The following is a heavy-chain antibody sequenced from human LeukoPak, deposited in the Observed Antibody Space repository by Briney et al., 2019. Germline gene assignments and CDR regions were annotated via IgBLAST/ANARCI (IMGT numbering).Heavy chain of an antibody. CDR3: AGGSGWIFDS. CDR1: GSTFSSFW. V-gene: IGHV3-7*01. J-gene: IGHJ4*02. CDR2: IKQDGSEK. D-gene: IGHD6-19*01. Sequence: GGSLRLSCAASGSTFSSFWMSWVRRAPGKGLEWVANIKQDGSEKNYVDSVKGRFTISRDNAKNSLYLQMNSLRAEDTAVYYCAGGSGWIFDSWGQGTLVPGSS.